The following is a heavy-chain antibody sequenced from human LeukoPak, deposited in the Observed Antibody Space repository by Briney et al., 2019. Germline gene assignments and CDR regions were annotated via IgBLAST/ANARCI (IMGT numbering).Heavy chain of an antibody. CDR2: ITHTGSPI. D-gene: IGHD6-6*01. Sequence: GGSLRLSCAASGFTFSVHYMSWIRQAPGKGLERVSRITHTGSPIYYADSVKGRFTISRDNAKNSLYLQMNSLRAEDTAVYYCARDPDTSSKVDYWGQGTLVTVSS. V-gene: IGHV3-11*01. J-gene: IGHJ4*02. CDR1: GFTFSVHY. CDR3: ARDPDTSSKVDY.